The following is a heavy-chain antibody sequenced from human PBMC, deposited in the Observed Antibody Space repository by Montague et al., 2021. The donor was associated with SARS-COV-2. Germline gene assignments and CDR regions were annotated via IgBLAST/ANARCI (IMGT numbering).Heavy chain of an antibody. D-gene: IGHD6-19*01. Sequence: SLRLSCAASGFTFSTYAIHWVRQAPGKGLEWVALMSHDGSYEHYADSVKGRFTISRDSSKNTLHLQMNSLTAGDTAVYYCAVQPRDSSAWHPFDYWGQGTLGTVSS. V-gene: IGHV3-33*01. CDR1: GFTFSTYA. CDR2: MSHDGSYE. J-gene: IGHJ4*02. CDR3: AVQPRDSSAWHPFDY.